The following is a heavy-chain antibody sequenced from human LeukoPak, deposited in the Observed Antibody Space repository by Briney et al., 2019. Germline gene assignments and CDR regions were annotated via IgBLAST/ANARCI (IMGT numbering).Heavy chain of an antibody. CDR3: ARVVPGGRNDY. CDR2: IYYSGRA. V-gene: IGHV4-39*07. CDR1: GGSVSSSSYY. D-gene: IGHD3-16*01. Sequence: PSETLSLTCTVSGGSVSSSSYYWAWIRHPPGKGLEWIGSIYYSGRANYSPSLKGRVTISLDTSKNQFSLNMNFVTAADTAVYYCARVVPGGRNDYWGQGTLVTVSS. J-gene: IGHJ4*02.